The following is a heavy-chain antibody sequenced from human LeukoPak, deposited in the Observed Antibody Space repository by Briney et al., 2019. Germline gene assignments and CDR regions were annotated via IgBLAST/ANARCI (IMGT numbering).Heavy chain of an antibody. Sequence: ASVKVSCKASGYTFTGYYMHWVRQAPGQGLEWMGWINPNSGGTNYAQKFQGRVTMTRDTSISTAYMELSRLRSDDTAVYYCARIIAAAGKGHWFDPWGQGTPVTVSS. V-gene: IGHV1-2*02. CDR1: GYTFTGYY. CDR3: ARIIAAAGKGHWFDP. D-gene: IGHD6-13*01. CDR2: INPNSGGT. J-gene: IGHJ5*02.